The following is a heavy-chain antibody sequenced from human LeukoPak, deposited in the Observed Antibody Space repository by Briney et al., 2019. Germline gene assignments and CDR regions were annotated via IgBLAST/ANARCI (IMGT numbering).Heavy chain of an antibody. CDR1: GFTFSRSA. CDR2: IIYSGGAT. V-gene: IGHV3-23*01. CDR3: AKDGLYYDGSEHVYYFDS. Sequence: GGSLRLSCAASGFTFSRSAMTWVRQGPGTGLEFVASIIYSGGATYYADSVKGRFTLSRDNSKNTLYLQMNSLRAEDTALYYCAKDGLYYDGSEHVYYFDSWGQGTLVTVSS. J-gene: IGHJ4*02. D-gene: IGHD3-22*01.